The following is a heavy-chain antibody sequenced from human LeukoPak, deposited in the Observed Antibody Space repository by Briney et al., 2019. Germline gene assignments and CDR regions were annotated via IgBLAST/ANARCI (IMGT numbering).Heavy chain of an antibody. Sequence: EASVKVSCKASGYTFTGYYMNWLRPAPGQGSECMGCIYLNSGVSHYAQKLQGCATMTQDRCISTAYMELSRLRSDDTAVYHCARAFPRNYCSSTSCYDSDYYGMDVCGKGTTVTVSS. CDR2: IYLNSGVS. V-gene: IGHV1-2*04. J-gene: IGHJ6*04. CDR3: ARAFPRNYCSSTSCYDSDYYGMDV. CDR1: GYTFTGYY. D-gene: IGHD2-2*01.